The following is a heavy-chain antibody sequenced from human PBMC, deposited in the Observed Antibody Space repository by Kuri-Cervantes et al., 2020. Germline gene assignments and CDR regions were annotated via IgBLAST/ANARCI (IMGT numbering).Heavy chain of an antibody. Sequence: GGSLRLSCAASGFTFSSYAMHWVRQAPGKGLEWVAVISYDGSNKYYADSVKGRFTISRDNSKNTLYLQMNSLRAEDTAVYYCARGGGDYYYYYMDVWGKGTTVTVSS. CDR2: ISYDGSNK. CDR3: ARGGGDYYYYYMDV. J-gene: IGHJ6*03. V-gene: IGHV3-30*07. CDR1: GFTFSSYA. D-gene: IGHD3-16*01.